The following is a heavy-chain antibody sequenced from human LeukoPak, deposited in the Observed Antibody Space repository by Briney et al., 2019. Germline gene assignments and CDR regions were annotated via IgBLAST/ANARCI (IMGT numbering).Heavy chain of an antibody. J-gene: IGHJ4*02. CDR2: IYTSDST. CDR3: ARGASCGGDCYPH. V-gene: IGHV3-53*01. CDR1: GFSVRSSY. D-gene: IGHD2-21*02. Sequence: AGGSLRLSCEASGFSVRSSYMSWVRQAPGKGLEWVSVIYTSDSTHYADSVKGRFIIPRDNSRNTLYLQMNSLRAEDTAVYYCARGASCGGDCYPHWGQGTLVTVSS.